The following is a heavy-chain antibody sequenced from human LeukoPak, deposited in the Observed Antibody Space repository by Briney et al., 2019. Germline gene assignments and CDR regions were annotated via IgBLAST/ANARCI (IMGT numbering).Heavy chain of an antibody. CDR3: AKGDGIAAFY. V-gene: IGHV4-61*02. J-gene: IGHJ4*02. Sequence: SQTLSLTCTVSGGSISSGSYYWSWIRQPAGKGLEWIGRISTSGRTNYNPSLKSRVTISVDTSKNQFSLKLGSVTAADTAVYYCAKGDGIAAFYWGQGTLVTVSS. CDR1: GGSISSGSYY. CDR2: ISTSGRT. D-gene: IGHD6-13*01.